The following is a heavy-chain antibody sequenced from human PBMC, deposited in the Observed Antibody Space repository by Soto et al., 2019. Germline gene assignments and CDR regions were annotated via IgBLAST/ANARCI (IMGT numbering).Heavy chain of an antibody. CDR2: IYYSGST. Sequence: SETLSLTCTVSGGSISSYYLSWIRQPPGKGLECIGYIYYSGSTNYNPSLKSRVTISVDTSKNQFSLKLSSVTAADTAVYYCARMVATLIDYWGQGTLVTVYS. D-gene: IGHD5-12*01. V-gene: IGHV4-59*01. CDR3: ARMVATLIDY. J-gene: IGHJ4*02. CDR1: GGSISSYY.